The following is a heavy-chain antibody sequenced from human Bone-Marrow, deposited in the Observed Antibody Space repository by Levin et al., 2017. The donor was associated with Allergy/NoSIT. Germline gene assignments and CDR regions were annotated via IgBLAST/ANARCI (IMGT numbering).Heavy chain of an antibody. CDR1: GYSFTTYY. D-gene: IGHD3-10*01. V-gene: IGHV5-10-1*01. CDR3: ARLLRGSYYYMDV. Sequence: KAGGSLRLSCEGSGYSFTTYYITWVRQMPGKGLEWMGRIDPSDSYTNYSPSFQGHVTISADKSINTAYLQWSSLQASDTAMYYCARLLRGSYYYMDVWGKGTTVTVSS. J-gene: IGHJ6*03. CDR2: IDPSDSYT.